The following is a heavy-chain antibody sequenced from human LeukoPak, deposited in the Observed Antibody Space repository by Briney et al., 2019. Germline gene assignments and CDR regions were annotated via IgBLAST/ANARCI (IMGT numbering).Heavy chain of an antibody. Sequence: PGGSLRLSCAASGFTFRNYCMTWVRQVPGKGLEWVASIKQDESEKYFLDSAKGRFTISRDNAENSLYLQMNSLRAEDTAVYYCARVYYQDSGTSYRHLDYWGQGTLVTVSS. CDR1: GFTFRNYC. J-gene: IGHJ4*02. V-gene: IGHV3-7*01. CDR2: IKQDESEK. D-gene: IGHD3-22*01. CDR3: ARVYYQDSGTSYRHLDY.